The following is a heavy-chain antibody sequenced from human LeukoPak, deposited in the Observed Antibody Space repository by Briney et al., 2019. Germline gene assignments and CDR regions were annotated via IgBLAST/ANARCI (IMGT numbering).Heavy chain of an antibody. CDR1: GGSISRGGYY. J-gene: IGHJ5*02. V-gene: IGHV4-30-2*01. CDR3: ARDGGYCSSTSCVTTIT. Sequence: PSQTLSLTCTVSGGSISRGGYYWSSIRQPPGKGLEWIGYIYHSGSTYYNPSLKSRVTISVDRSKNQFSLKLSSVTAADTAVYYCARDGGYCSSTSCVTTITWGQGTLVTVSS. D-gene: IGHD2-2*01. CDR2: IYHSGST.